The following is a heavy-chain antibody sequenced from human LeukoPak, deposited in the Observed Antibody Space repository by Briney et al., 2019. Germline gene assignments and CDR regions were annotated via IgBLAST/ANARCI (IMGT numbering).Heavy chain of an antibody. Sequence: GSLRLSCAASGFTFSSYSMNWVRQAPGKGLEWVSSISSSSSYIYYADSVKGRFTISRDNAKNSLYLQMNSPRAEDTAVYYCARVGQAGGYDFGSFDYWGQGTLVTVSS. CDR1: GFTFSSYS. D-gene: IGHD5-12*01. CDR3: ARVGQAGGYDFGSFDY. J-gene: IGHJ4*02. V-gene: IGHV3-21*01. CDR2: ISSSSSYI.